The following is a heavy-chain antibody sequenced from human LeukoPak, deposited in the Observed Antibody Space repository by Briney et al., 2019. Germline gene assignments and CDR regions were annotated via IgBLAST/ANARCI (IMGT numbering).Heavy chain of an antibody. Sequence: SETLSLTCTVSGGSISSGGHYWSWIRQHPGKGLEWIGYIYYSGSTYYNPSLKSRVTISVDTSKNQFSLKLSSVTAADTAVYYCARGKSRRLLEGMDVWGQGTTVTVSS. CDR3: ARGKSRRLLEGMDV. V-gene: IGHV4-31*03. CDR2: IYYSGST. D-gene: IGHD2-15*01. CDR1: GGSISSGGHY. J-gene: IGHJ6*02.